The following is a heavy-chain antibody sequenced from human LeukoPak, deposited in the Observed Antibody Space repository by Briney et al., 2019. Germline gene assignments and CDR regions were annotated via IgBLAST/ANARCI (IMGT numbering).Heavy chain of an antibody. CDR3: ARAKPKNMVRGLIMRRESRYYFDY. CDR2: ISYDGSNK. J-gene: IGHJ4*02. V-gene: IGHV3-30*03. D-gene: IGHD3-10*01. CDR1: GFTFSSYG. Sequence: ESGGSLRLSCAASGFTFSSYGMHWVRQAPGKGLEWVAVISYDGSNKYYADSVKGRFTISRDNSKSTLYIQMNSLRAEDTAVYYCARAKPKNMVRGLIMRRESRYYFDYWGQGTLVTVSS.